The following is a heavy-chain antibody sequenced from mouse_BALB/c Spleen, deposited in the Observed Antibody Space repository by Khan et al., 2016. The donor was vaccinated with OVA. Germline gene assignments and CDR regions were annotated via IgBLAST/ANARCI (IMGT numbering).Heavy chain of an antibody. CDR2: IFPGGGSS. CDR1: GYTFTDYV. D-gene: IGHD1-1*02. CDR3: ARGWYSVFAY. V-gene: IGHV1-77*01. Sequence: QVQLQQPGPELVKPGASVKMSCKASGYTFTDYVINWVKQRTGQGLEWIGDIFPGGGSSYYNEKFKGKAKLTADKSSNTAYMQLSSLTFEDSALCFCARGWYSVFAYWGQGTLVTVSA. J-gene: IGHJ3*01.